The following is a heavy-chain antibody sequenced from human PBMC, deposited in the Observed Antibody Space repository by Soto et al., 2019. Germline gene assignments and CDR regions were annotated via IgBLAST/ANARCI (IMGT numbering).Heavy chain of an antibody. Sequence: ASVKVSCKASGYSFTDYHIHWVRQAPGQGLEWLGRINPKSGGTSTAQKFQGWVTMTTDTSISTAYMELTRLTSDDTAIYCCARGDFTDCSNGVCSFFYNHDMDVWGQGTTVTVSS. D-gene: IGHD2-8*01. J-gene: IGHJ6*02. CDR3: ARGDFTDCSNGVCSFFYNHDMDV. CDR2: INPKSGGT. CDR1: GYSFTDYH. V-gene: IGHV1-2*04.